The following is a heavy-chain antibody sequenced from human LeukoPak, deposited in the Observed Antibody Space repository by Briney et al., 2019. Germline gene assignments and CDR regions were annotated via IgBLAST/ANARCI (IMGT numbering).Heavy chain of an antibody. CDR1: LDTFTTFA. D-gene: IGHD6-13*01. J-gene: IGHJ6*02. CDR2: ISGNGGNT. CDR3: ARGHRAAADYYYYGMDV. V-gene: IGHV3-64*01. Sequence: GGSLRLSCAASLDTFTTFAVNCVRQAPGKGLEYVSGISGNGGNTYYANSVKGRFTISRDNSKNTLYLQIGSLRADDMAVYYCARGHRAAADYYYYGMDVWGQGTTVTVSS.